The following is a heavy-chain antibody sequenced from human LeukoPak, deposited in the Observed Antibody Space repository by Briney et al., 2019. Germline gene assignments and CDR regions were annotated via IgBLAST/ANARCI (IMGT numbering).Heavy chain of an antibody. CDR3: ARGEFPLDAFDI. CDR1: GYTFTIYG. J-gene: IGHJ3*02. D-gene: IGHD3-10*01. CDR2: ISAYSGNT. V-gene: IGHV1-18*01. Sequence: RASVKVSCKASGYTFTIYGLNWVRQARRQGFEWMGWISAYSGNTNYAQNLQDRVTMTTDTSTSTAYMELTNLRSDDTAVYYCARGEFPLDAFDIWGQGTMVTVSS.